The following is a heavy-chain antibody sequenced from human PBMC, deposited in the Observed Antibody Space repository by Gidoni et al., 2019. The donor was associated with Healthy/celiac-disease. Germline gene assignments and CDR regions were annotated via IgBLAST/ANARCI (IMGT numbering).Heavy chain of an antibody. Sequence: EVQLVESGGGLVQPGGSLRLSCAASGFTFSSYSMNWVRQAPGKGLEWVSYISSSSSTIYYADSVKGRFTSSRDNAKNSLYLQMNSLRDEDTAVYYCARVRYGGTPGYFDYWGQGTLVTVSS. CDR3: ARVRYGGTPGYFDY. D-gene: IGHD5-12*01. V-gene: IGHV3-48*02. CDR2: ISSSSSTI. J-gene: IGHJ4*02. CDR1: GFTFSSYS.